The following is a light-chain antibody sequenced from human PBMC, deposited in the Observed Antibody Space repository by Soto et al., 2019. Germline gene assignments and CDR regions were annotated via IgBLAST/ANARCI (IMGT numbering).Light chain of an antibody. Sequence: SYDLTQPPSVSVSPGQTATMTCSGDKLGSKYVCWYQQKPGQSPVLVIYDDRKRPSGIPERFSGSNSGNTATLTISGTQAMDEADYYCQAWDNSVVFGGGTKLTVL. CDR3: QAWDNSVV. J-gene: IGLJ2*01. CDR1: KLGSKY. CDR2: DDR. V-gene: IGLV3-1*01.